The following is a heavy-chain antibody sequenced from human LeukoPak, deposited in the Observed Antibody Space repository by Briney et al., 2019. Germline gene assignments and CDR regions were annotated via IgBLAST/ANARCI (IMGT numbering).Heavy chain of an antibody. CDR1: GFTFSSYS. J-gene: IGHJ4*02. CDR3: ARAIGYCSGGSCSGVDY. CDR2: ISSSSSTI. V-gene: IGHV3-48*01. Sequence: GGSLRLSCAASGFTFSSYSMNWVRQAPGKGLEWVSYISSSSSTIYYADSVKGRFTISRDNAKNSLYLQMNSLRAEDTAVYYCARAIGYCSGGSCSGVDYWGQGALVTVSS. D-gene: IGHD2-15*01.